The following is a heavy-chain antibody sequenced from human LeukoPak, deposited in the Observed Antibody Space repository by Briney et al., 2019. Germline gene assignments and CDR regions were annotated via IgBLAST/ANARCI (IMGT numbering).Heavy chain of an antibody. CDR3: ARAEVGATTDFDY. CDR1: GYTFTSYD. CDR2: INPSGGST. J-gene: IGHJ4*02. Sequence: ASVKVSCKASGYTFTSYDINWVRQATGQGLEWMGIINPSGGSTSYAQKFQGRVTMTRDMSTSTVYMELSSLRSDDTAVYYCARAEVGATTDFDYWGQGTLVTVSS. V-gene: IGHV1-46*01. D-gene: IGHD1-26*01.